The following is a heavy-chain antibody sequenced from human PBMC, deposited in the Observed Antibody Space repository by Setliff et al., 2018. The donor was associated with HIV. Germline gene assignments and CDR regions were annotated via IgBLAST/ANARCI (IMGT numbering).Heavy chain of an antibody. CDR3: GRDVHDAAADN. V-gene: IGHV3-74*01. Sequence: PGGSLRLSCTASGFTFSDYWMHWVRRGPGRGLEWVSRIGRDGTVANYAGSVKGRFTISRDNARNTLFLQMNSLGVEDTALYYCGRDVHDAAADNWGRGTLVTVSS. D-gene: IGHD6-13*01. J-gene: IGHJ4*02. CDR1: GFTFSDYW. CDR2: IGRDGTVA.